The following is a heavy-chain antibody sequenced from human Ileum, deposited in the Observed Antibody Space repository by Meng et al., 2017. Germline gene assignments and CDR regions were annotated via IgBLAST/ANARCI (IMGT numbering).Heavy chain of an antibody. Sequence: QVQLQEQGPGLVKPSETLSLTCAVSGGSIESNNWWTWIRQPPGQGLEWIGEVYHSGSTHYNPSLQSRVTISIDNSKNRFSLSLNSVTAADTAIYYCARADYVRYFDLWGRGTLVTVSS. CDR2: VYHSGST. J-gene: IGHJ2*01. V-gene: IGHV4-4*02. D-gene: IGHD3-10*02. CDR1: GGSIESNNW. CDR3: ARADYVRYFDL.